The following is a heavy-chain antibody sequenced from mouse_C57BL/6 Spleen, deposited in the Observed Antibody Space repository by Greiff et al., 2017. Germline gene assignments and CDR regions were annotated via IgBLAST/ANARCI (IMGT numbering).Heavy chain of an antibody. CDR1: GFNIKDSY. Sequence: EVKLMESGAELVRPGASVKLSCTASGFNIKDSYMHWVKQRPEQGLEWIGRIDPEDGDTESAPKFQGKATMSADASTNPAYLQLSSRTSEDKAVYYCTSYYSNYERLEVDYWGQGTSVTVSS. D-gene: IGHD2-5*01. CDR3: TSYYSNYERLEVDY. CDR2: IDPEDGDT. J-gene: IGHJ4*01. V-gene: IGHV14-1*01.